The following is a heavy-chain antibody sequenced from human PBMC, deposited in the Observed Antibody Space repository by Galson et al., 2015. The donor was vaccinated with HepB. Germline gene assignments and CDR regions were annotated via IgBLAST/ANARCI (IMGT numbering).Heavy chain of an antibody. CDR2: IYPTDADT. CDR1: GYNFNRYW. Sequence: QSGAEVKMPGEFLKISCKTSGYNFNRYWIAWVRQMPGKGLEWMGIIYPTDADTRYSPSFQGKVSISADKSTATAYLQWSSLKASDTAIYFCVRRRSQLLNVDTDYWGQGTLATVSS. CDR3: VRRRSQLLNVDTDY. J-gene: IGHJ4*01. D-gene: IGHD2-2*01. V-gene: IGHV5-51*01.